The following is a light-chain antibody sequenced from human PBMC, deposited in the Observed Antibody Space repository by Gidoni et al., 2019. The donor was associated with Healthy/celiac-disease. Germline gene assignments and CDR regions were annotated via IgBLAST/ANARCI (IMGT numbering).Light chain of an antibody. J-gene: IGKJ3*01. V-gene: IGKV1-39*01. CDR2: AAS. CDR3: QQSYSTPGT. CDR1: QSISSY. Sequence: IQMTQSPSSLSASVGDRVTITCRASQSISSYLNWYQQKPGKAPKLLIYAASSLQSGVPSRFSGRGSGTDFTLTISSLQPEDFATYYCQQSYSTPGTFGPGTKVDIK.